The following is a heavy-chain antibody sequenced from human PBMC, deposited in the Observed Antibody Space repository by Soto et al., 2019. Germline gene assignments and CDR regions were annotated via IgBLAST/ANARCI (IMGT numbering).Heavy chain of an antibody. CDR2: ISYDGSNK. V-gene: IGHV3-30*18. Sequence: VGSLRLSCVASGFTFNSYGMHWVRQAPGKGLEWVAVISYDGSNKYYADSVKGRFTISRDNSKNTLYLQMNSLRAEDTAVYHCAKGLRVGYNYLDNWGQGTLVTVS. CDR3: AKGLRVGYNYLDN. D-gene: IGHD1-26*01. CDR1: GFTFNSYG. J-gene: IGHJ4*02.